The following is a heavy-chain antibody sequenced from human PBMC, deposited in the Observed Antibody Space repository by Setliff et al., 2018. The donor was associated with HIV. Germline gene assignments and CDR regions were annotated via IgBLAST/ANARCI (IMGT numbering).Heavy chain of an antibody. Sequence: SETLSLTCTVSGGSISSGGYYWSWIRQHPGKGLEWIGYIYYSGSTYYNPSLKSRVTISVDTSKNTLYLQMNSLKTEDTAVYFCTTEKKIVVVEWDYHYMDVWGKGTTVTSP. V-gene: IGHV4-31*03. CDR2: IYYSGST. D-gene: IGHD3-22*01. CDR1: GGSISSGGYY. CDR3: TTEKKIVVVEWDYHYMDV. J-gene: IGHJ6*03.